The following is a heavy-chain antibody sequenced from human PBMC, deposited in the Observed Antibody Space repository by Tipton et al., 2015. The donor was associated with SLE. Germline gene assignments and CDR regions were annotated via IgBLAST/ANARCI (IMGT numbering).Heavy chain of an antibody. CDR3: ARREFEQWLVH. CDR2: ISSSSSYT. D-gene: IGHD6-19*01. Sequence: SLRLSCAASGFTFSDYYMSWIRQAPGKGLEWVSYISSSSSYTNYADSVKGRFTISRDNAKNSLYLQMNSLRAEDTAVYYCARREFEQWLVHWGQGTLVTVSS. J-gene: IGHJ4*02. V-gene: IGHV3-11*03. CDR1: GFTFSDYY.